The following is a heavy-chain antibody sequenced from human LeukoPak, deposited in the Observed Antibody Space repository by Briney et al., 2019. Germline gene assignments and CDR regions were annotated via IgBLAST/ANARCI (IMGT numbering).Heavy chain of an antibody. Sequence: GGSLRLSCEASGFTFSNYLMTWVRQAPGKGLEWVANIKQDGSDENYVDSVKGRFTISRDNGKNSLYLQMNSLRAEDTAVYYCARGGSGSDYWGQGTLVTVSS. J-gene: IGHJ4*02. CDR2: IKQDGSDE. CDR1: GFTFSNYL. V-gene: IGHV3-7*04. D-gene: IGHD3-10*01. CDR3: ARGGSGSDY.